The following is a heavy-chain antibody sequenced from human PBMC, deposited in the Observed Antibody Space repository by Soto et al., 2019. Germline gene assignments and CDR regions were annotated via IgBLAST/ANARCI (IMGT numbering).Heavy chain of an antibody. CDR3: ARIARSNSFDY. D-gene: IGHD6-6*01. CDR2: IYYTGST. J-gene: IGHJ4*02. Sequence: QVQLQESGPGLVKPSDTLSLTCAVSGYSISSSNWWGWIRQPPGKGLEFIGSIYYTGSTYYDPSLKRRVTTSVDTSKNQFSLKLSSVTAVDTAVYSCARIARSNSFDYWGQGTLVTVSS. CDR1: GYSISSSNW. V-gene: IGHV4-28*01.